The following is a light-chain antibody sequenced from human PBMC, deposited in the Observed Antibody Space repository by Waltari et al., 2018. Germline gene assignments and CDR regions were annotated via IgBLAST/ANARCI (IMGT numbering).Light chain of an antibody. CDR3: QQYGSSPPYT. CDR1: QSISNNY. J-gene: IGKJ2*01. CDR2: AAS. Sequence: EIVLTQSPGTLSLSPGERATLSCRASQSISNNYLAWYQQKPGQAPRVLIYAASSRAAGIPDRFSGSVSGTDFTLTISRLEPEDFAVYYCQQYGSSPPYTFGQGTKLEIK. V-gene: IGKV3-20*01.